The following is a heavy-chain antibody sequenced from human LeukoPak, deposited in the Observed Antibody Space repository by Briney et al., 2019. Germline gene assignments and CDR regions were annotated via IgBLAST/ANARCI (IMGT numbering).Heavy chain of an antibody. CDR3: AKDDAWGRYKD. J-gene: IGHJ1*01. Sequence: GGSLRLSCAASGFTFSNYAMSWVRQAPGKGLEWVSSISGSGDKTYHADSVKGRFTISRDNSKNTLYLQMNSLRAEDTAVYYCAKDDAWGRYKDWGQGTLVTVSS. D-gene: IGHD3-16*01. CDR1: GFTFSNYA. CDR2: ISGSGDKT. V-gene: IGHV3-23*01.